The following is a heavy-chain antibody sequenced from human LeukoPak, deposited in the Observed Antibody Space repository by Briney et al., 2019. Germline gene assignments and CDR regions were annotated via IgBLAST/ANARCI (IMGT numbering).Heavy chain of an antibody. Sequence: GGSXRLXCAASGFTFSSSGMHWIRQAPGKGLEWVAVISYDGSNKYYADSVKGRFTISRDNSKNTLYLQMNSLRAEDTAVYYCAKANIVGAFFDYWGQGTLVTVSS. CDR2: ISYDGSNK. CDR3: AKANIVGAFFDY. J-gene: IGHJ4*02. D-gene: IGHD1-26*01. V-gene: IGHV3-30*18. CDR1: GFTFSSSG.